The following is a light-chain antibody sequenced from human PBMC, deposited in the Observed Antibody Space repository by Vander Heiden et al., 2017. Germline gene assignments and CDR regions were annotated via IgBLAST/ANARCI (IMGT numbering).Light chain of an antibody. Sequence: VLTQPPSASGTHGQRVTIPRSGSFSNIESNPVNWYQQFPGTAPKLLIYSNNERPSGVPNRFSGSKSGTSASLAISGLQSDDEADYYCASWDDSLEGVIFGGGTKLTVL. CDR3: ASWDDSLEGVI. CDR2: SNN. V-gene: IGLV1-44*01. CDR1: FSNIESNP. J-gene: IGLJ2*01.